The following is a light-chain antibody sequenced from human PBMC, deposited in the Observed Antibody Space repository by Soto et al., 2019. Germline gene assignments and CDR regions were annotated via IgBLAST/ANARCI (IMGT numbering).Light chain of an antibody. CDR2: GAS. Sequence: EIVLTQSPGTLSLSPGERATLSCRASQSVSSSYLAWYQQKPGQAPRLLIYGASSRATGITDRFSGSGSGTDFTLTISRLEPEDLTVYYCQQYGSSPWTVGRGTKVELK. V-gene: IGKV3-20*01. J-gene: IGKJ1*01. CDR1: QSVSSSY. CDR3: QQYGSSPWT.